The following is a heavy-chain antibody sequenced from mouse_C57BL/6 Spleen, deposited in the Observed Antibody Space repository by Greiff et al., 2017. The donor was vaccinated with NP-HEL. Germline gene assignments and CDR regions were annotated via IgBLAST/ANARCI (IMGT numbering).Heavy chain of an antibody. CDR2: IHPSDSEA. D-gene: IGHD2-4*01. CDR1: GYSFTTYW. Sequence: QVPLQQPGAELVRPGSSVKLSCKSSGYSFTTYWMHWVKQRPIQGLDWICNIHPSDSEAHYNKPFKDKATLTVDKSSGTAYIQLSSLTSEDSAVYYCARCDYGGYYYAMDYWGQGTSVTVSS. V-gene: IGHV1-52*01. CDR3: ARCDYGGYYYAMDY. J-gene: IGHJ4*01.